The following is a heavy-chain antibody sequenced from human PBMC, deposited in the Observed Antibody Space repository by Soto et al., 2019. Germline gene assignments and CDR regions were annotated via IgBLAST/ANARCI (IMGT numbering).Heavy chain of an antibody. D-gene: IGHD5-12*01. Sequence: QVQLVESGGGVVQPGRSLRLSCAASGFTFSSYGMHWVRQAPGKGLEWVAVIWYDGSNKYYADSVKGRFTISRDNSKNTRYLQMNSLRAEDTAVYYCASELREYSGYDSAFDIWGQGTMVTVSS. CDR2: IWYDGSNK. CDR3: ASELREYSGYDSAFDI. V-gene: IGHV3-33*01. J-gene: IGHJ3*02. CDR1: GFTFSSYG.